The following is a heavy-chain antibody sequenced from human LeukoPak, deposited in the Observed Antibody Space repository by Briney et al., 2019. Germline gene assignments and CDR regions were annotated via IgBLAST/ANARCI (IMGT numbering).Heavy chain of an antibody. J-gene: IGHJ4*02. CDR3: ARGDYYVSGSFDY. Sequence: GRSLRLSCAASGFTFSSYGMHWVRQVPGKGLVWVPRLNSDGSSTRYADSVKGRFTISRDNARNTLYLQMASLRAEDTAVYYCARGDYYVSGSFDYWGQGTLVTVSS. D-gene: IGHD3-10*01. CDR2: LNSDGSST. CDR1: GFTFSSYG. V-gene: IGHV3-74*01.